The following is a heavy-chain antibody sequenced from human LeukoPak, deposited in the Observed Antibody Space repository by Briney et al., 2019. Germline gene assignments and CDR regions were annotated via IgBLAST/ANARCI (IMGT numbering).Heavy chain of an antibody. Sequence: GASVKVSCKASGYTFTGYYMHWVRQAPGQGLEWMGWINPNSGGTNYAQKFQGWVTMTRDTSISTAYMELSRLRSDDTAVYYCARETPIYCGGDCSPSGMDVWGQGTTVTVSS. D-gene: IGHD2-21*02. J-gene: IGHJ6*02. V-gene: IGHV1-2*04. CDR2: INPNSGGT. CDR1: GYTFTGYY. CDR3: ARETPIYCGGDCSPSGMDV.